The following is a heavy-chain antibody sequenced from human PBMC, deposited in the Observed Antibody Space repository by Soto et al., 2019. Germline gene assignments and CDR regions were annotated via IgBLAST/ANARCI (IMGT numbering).Heavy chain of an antibody. V-gene: IGHV2-5*02. J-gene: IGHJ3*02. CDR1: GFSLSTSGVG. CDR3: AHSAVVEPAAFRRDDAFDI. CDR2: IYWDDDK. Sequence: QITLKESGPTLVKPTQTLTLTCTFSGFSLSTSGVGVGWIRQPPGKALEWLALIYWDDDKRSSPSLKSRLTRLKATHKIQVVLTTTNMDPVATSTYYCAHSAVVEPAAFRRDDAFDILGQGTMVTVSS. D-gene: IGHD2-2*01.